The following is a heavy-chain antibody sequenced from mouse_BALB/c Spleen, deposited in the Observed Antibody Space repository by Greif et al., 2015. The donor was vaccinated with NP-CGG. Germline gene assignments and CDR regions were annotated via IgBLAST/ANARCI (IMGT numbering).Heavy chain of an antibody. CDR2: IDPSDSYT. CDR3: ARSPPYGNGNFDV. Sequence: QVQLQQSGAELVKPGASVKLSCKASGYTFTSYWMHWVKQRPGQGLEWIGEIDPSDSYTNYNQKFKGKATLTVDKSSSTAYMQLSSLTSEDSAVYYCARSPPYGNGNFDVWGAGTTVTVSS. D-gene: IGHD2-1*01. J-gene: IGHJ1*01. V-gene: IGHV1-69*02. CDR1: GYTFTSYW.